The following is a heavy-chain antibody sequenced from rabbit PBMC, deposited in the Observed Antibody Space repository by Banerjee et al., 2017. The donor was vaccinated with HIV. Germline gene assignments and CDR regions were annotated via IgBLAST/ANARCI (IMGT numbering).Heavy chain of an antibody. J-gene: IGHJ4*01. Sequence: QQQLEESGGGLVKPGGTLTLTCKASGIDFSSYYYMYWVRQAPGKGLEWIGCICTDSGSTWYPNWAIGRFTISKASSTTVTLQMTSLTAADTATYFCARDLAGVIGWNFGLWGPGTLVTVS. D-gene: IGHD4-1*01. CDR2: ICTDSGST. CDR3: ARDLAGVIGWNFGL. V-gene: IGHV1S43*01. CDR1: GIDFSSYYY.